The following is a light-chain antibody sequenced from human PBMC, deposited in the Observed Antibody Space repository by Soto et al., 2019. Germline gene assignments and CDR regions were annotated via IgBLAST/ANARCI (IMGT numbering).Light chain of an antibody. CDR3: CSYVGSYTSYV. CDR1: SSVVGGYNF. J-gene: IGLJ1*01. Sequence: QSALTQPRSVSGSPGQSVTISCTGTSSVVGGYNFVSWYQQHPGKAPKFMIYDVTKRPSGVPDRFSGSKSGNTASLTISGLQAEDEADYYCCSYVGSYTSYVFGTGTKLTVL. V-gene: IGLV2-11*01. CDR2: DVT.